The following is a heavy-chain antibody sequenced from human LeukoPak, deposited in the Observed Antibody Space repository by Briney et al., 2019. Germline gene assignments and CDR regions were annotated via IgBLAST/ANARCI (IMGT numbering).Heavy chain of an antibody. CDR1: GYTFTGYY. Sequence: ASVKVSCKASGYTFTGYYMHWVRQAPGQGLEWMGWTNPNSGGTNYAQKFQGRVTMTRDTSISTAYMELSRLRSDDTAVYYCAREGYSSGNFDYWGQGTLVTVSS. D-gene: IGHD6-19*01. V-gene: IGHV1-2*02. CDR3: AREGYSSGNFDY. J-gene: IGHJ4*02. CDR2: TNPNSGGT.